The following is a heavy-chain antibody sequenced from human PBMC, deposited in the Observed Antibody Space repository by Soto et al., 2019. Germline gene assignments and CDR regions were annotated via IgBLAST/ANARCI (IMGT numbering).Heavy chain of an antibody. J-gene: IGHJ4*02. V-gene: IGHV3-21*06. CDR2: ISSTTNYI. Sequence: GGSLRLSCAASGFTFTRYSMNWVRQTPGKGLEWVSSISSTTNYIYYGDSMKGRFTISRDNAKNSLYLEMNSLRAEDTAVYYCARESEDLTSNLDYWGQGTLVTVSS. CDR1: GFTFTRYS. CDR3: ARESEDLTSNLDY.